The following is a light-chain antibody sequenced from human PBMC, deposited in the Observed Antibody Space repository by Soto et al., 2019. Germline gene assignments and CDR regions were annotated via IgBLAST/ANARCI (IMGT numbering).Light chain of an antibody. V-gene: IGKV3-20*01. CDR2: GAS. J-gene: IGKJ2*01. Sequence: EIVLTQSPGTLSLSPGERATLSCRASQSVSSSYLAWYQQKPGQAPRLLIYGASSRATGIPDRFSGSGSGTDFTLTISRREPEDFAVYYCQQYCISPSYTFGQGTKLEIK. CDR1: QSVSSSY. CDR3: QQYCISPSYT.